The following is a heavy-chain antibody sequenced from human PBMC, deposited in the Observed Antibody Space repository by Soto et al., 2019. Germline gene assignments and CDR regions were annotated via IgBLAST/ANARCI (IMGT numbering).Heavy chain of an antibody. D-gene: IGHD3-3*01. CDR3: XXXXSIFGAASDY. CDR2: IIPFVGTE. V-gene: IGHV1-69*08. CDR1: GDTFSSHS. Sequence: QVQLVQSGAEVKKPGSSVKVSCKASGDTFSSHSFTWVRQAPGQGLEWMGRIIPFVGTESHAQKFKGRVTXXXXXXXXXXXXXXXXXXXXXXXXXXXXXXXSIFGAASDYWGQGTLVTVSS. J-gene: IGHJ4*02.